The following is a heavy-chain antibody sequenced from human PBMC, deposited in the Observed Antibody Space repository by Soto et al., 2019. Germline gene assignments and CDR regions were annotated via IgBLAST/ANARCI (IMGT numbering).Heavy chain of an antibody. D-gene: IGHD3-16*01. V-gene: IGHV4-39*01. CDR3: ARLMISLPTTLYFDY. CDR2: IYYSGST. Sequence: TPGKGLEWIGSIYYSGSTYYNPSLKSRVTISVDTSKNQFSLKLSSVTAADTAVYYCARLMISLPTTLYFDYWGQGALVTVS. J-gene: IGHJ4*02.